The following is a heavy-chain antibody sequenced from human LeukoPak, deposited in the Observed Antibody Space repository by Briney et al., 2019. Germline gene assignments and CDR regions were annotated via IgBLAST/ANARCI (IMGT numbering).Heavy chain of an antibody. V-gene: IGHV3-74*01. Sequence: GGSLRLSCAASGFTFSSYWMHWVRQAPGKGLVWVSRINSDGSGTTYADSVKGRFTISRDNAKNTLYLQMNSLRAEDTAVYYCSTAMIDPYYFDYWGEGPLVTVSS. J-gene: IGHJ4*02. CDR3: STAMIDPYYFDY. CDR2: INSDGSGT. D-gene: IGHD3-22*01. CDR1: GFTFSSYW.